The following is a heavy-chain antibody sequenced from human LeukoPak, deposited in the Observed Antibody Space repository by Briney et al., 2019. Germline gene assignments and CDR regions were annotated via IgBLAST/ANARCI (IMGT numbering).Heavy chain of an antibody. Sequence: GGSMRLSCVASGFTFITYGMHWVRQAPGRGLDWVAYIRSDGSNKYYADSVKGRFTISRDNSENTVYLQMNSLRAEDTAVYYCVPDFDYWGQGTLVTVSS. CDR2: IRSDGSNK. J-gene: IGHJ4*02. V-gene: IGHV3-30*02. CDR3: VPDFDY. CDR1: GFTFITYG.